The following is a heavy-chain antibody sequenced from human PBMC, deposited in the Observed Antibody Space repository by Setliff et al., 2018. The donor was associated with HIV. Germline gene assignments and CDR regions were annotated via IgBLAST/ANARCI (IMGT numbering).Heavy chain of an antibody. CDR2: IFHTGYS. CDR1: LGSISSSYSHY. CDR3: ARLAATYGNHRFDY. D-gene: IGHD1-1*01. V-gene: IGHV4-39*01. J-gene: IGHJ4*02. Sequence: SETLSLTCTVSLGSISSSYSHYWAWIRQPPGKGLEWIGHIFHTGYSIYSPSLKSRVTMSVDTSKNEFSLKMTSVIAADAAVYFCARLAATYGNHRFDYWGQGVPVTVS.